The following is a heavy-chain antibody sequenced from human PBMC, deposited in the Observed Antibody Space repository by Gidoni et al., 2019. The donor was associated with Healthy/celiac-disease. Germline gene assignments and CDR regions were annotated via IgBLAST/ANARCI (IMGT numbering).Heavy chain of an antibody. CDR1: GGSISSGSYY. J-gene: IGHJ4*02. D-gene: IGHD3-16*01. Sequence: QVQLQESGPGLVKPSQTLALTCTGSGGSISSGSYYWSWIRPPAGKGLEWIGRIYTSGSTNYTPSLKSRVPISVDTSKNQFSLKLSSVTAAATAVYYCARDEPGAGGGFDYWGQGTLVTVSS. V-gene: IGHV4-61*02. CDR2: IYTSGST. CDR3: ARDEPGAGGGFDY.